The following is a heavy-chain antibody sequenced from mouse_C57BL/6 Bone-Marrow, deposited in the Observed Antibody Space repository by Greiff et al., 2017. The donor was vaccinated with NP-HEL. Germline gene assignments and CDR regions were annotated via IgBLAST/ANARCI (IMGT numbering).Heavy chain of an antibody. D-gene: IGHD1-1*01. CDR2: VYPYNGGT. CDR1: GFTFTDYY. J-gene: IGHJ3*01. V-gene: IGHV1-36*01. CDR3: ASHYDGSSYVFAY. Sequence: EVQLQQSGPVLVQPGPSVKISCKASGFTFTDYYMPWVQQSPGKSLEWIGLVYPYNGGTCYNQKFKGKATLTVDTSSSTAYMELNSLTSEDSAVYYCASHYDGSSYVFAYWGQGTLVTVSA.